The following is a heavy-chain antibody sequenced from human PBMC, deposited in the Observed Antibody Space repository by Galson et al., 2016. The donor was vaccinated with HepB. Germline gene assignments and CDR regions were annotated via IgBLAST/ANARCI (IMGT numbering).Heavy chain of an antibody. CDR2: ISYDGSKK. D-gene: IGHD2-21*01. V-gene: IGHV3-30*18. CDR3: AKDIPKLKFLYGMDV. Sequence: SLRLSCAASGFTFNNYAMHWVRQAPGKGLEWVAFISYDGSKKFHADAVKGRFTISREHSQHTLYLQMSSLGAEDTAVYYCAKDIPKLKFLYGMDVWGQGTTVTVSS. J-gene: IGHJ6*02. CDR1: GFTFNNYA.